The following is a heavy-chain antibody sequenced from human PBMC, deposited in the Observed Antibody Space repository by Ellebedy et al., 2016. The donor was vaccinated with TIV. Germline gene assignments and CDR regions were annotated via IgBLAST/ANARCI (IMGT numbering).Heavy chain of an antibody. CDR2: ISWNSGSI. CDR1: GFTFDDYA. D-gene: IGHD3-10*01. CDR3: AKSWGYYGSGSYFVD. Sequence: GGSLRLSCAASGFTFDDYAMHWVRQAPGKGLEWVSGISWNSGSIGYADSVKGRFTISRDNAKNSLYLQMNSLRAEDTALYYCAKSWGYYGSGSYFVDWGQGTLVTVSS. J-gene: IGHJ4*02. V-gene: IGHV3-9*01.